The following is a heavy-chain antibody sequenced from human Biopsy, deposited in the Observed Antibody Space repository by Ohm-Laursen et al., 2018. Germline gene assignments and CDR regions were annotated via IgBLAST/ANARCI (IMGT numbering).Heavy chain of an antibody. J-gene: IGHJ5*02. Sequence: ASVKVSCKASGYTFTGYHVHWMRQAPGQGLEWMGWINAKTGDTNYAQKFQGRVTMTRDTSISTAYVDLSSLRSDDTAVYYCTRGGYYYDSLAYYYWFDPWGQGTLVTVS. V-gene: IGHV1-2*02. CDR1: GYTFTGYH. CDR3: TRGGYYYDSLAYYYWFDP. D-gene: IGHD3-22*01. CDR2: INAKTGDT.